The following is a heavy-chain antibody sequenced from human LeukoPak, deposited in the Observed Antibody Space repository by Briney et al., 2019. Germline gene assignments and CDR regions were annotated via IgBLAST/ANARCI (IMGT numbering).Heavy chain of an antibody. CDR2: ISSSGSTI. D-gene: IGHD3-3*01. J-gene: IGHJ4*02. V-gene: IGHV3-48*03. CDR1: GFTFSSYE. CDR3: ARGDDFWSGYHDHYFYY. Sequence: GGSLRLSCAASGFTFSSYEMNWVRQAPGKGLEWVSYISSSGSTIYYADSVKGRFTISRDNAKNSLYLQMNSLRAEDTAVYYCARGDDFWSGYHDHYFYYWGQGTLVTVSS.